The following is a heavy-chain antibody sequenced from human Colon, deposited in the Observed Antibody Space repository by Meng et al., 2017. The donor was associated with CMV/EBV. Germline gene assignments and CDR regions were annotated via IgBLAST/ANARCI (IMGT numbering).Heavy chain of an antibody. V-gene: IGHV1-8*01. CDR1: GYTFTSYD. J-gene: IGHJ6*02. D-gene: IGHD2-8*01. CDR3: ARKPLGYCTNGVCYFTYYYYYGMDV. CDR2: MNPNSGNT. Sequence: ASVKVSCKASGYTFTSYDINWVRQATGQGLEWMGWMNPNSGNTGYAQKFQGRVTMTRNTSISTAYMELNSLRAEDTAVYYCARKPLGYCTNGVCYFTYYYYYGMDVWGQGTTVTVSS.